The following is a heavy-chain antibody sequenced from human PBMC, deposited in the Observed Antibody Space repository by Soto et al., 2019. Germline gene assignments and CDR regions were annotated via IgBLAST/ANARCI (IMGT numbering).Heavy chain of an antibody. J-gene: IGHJ6*03. Sequence: SLRLSCAASGFTFSSYGMHWVRQAPGKGLEWVAVISYDGSNKYYADSVKGRFTISRDNAKNSLYLQMNSLRAEDTAVYYCARAAPYYDFWSGYYIYYYYYYMDVWGKGTTVTVSS. D-gene: IGHD3-3*01. CDR3: ARAAPYYDFWSGYYIYYYYYYMDV. V-gene: IGHV3-30*03. CDR1: GFTFSSYG. CDR2: ISYDGSNK.